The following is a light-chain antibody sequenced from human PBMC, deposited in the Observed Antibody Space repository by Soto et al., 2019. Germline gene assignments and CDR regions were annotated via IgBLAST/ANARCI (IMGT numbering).Light chain of an antibody. V-gene: IGKV1-33*01. CDR2: DAS. CDR1: QDISHY. Sequence: DIQMTQSPSSLSASVGDRVTITCQASQDISHYLNWYQQKPGKAPKLLIYDASNLETGVPSRFSGSGSGTDFTFTISSLQPEDIATYYCQQYDNLPITFGQGTRLEIK. J-gene: IGKJ5*01. CDR3: QQYDNLPIT.